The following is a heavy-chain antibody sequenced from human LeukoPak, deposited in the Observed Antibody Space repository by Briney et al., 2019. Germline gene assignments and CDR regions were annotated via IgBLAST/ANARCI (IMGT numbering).Heavy chain of an antibody. V-gene: IGHV4-31*03. CDR2: IYYSGST. Sequence: NPSETLSLTCTVSGGSISSGGYYWSWIRQHPGKGLEWIGYIYYSGSTYYNPSLKSRVTISVDTSKNQFSLKLSSVTAADTAVYYCARELLYYDSSGYSYYFDYWGQGTLVTVSS. J-gene: IGHJ4*02. D-gene: IGHD3-22*01. CDR1: GGSISSGGYY. CDR3: ARELLYYDSSGYSYYFDY.